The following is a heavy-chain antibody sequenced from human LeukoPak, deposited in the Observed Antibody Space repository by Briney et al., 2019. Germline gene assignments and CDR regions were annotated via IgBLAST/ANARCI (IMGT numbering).Heavy chain of an antibody. CDR2: IYYSGST. CDR3: ARVPLWFGESDFDY. D-gene: IGHD3-10*01. CDR1: GGSISTTSYY. Sequence: PSETLSLTCIVSGGSISTTSYYWDWIRQPPGKGLEWIGYIYYSGSTYYNPSLKSRVTISVDTSKNQFSLKLSSVTAADTAVYYCARVPLWFGESDFDYWGQGTLVTVSS. J-gene: IGHJ4*02. V-gene: IGHV4-30-4*08.